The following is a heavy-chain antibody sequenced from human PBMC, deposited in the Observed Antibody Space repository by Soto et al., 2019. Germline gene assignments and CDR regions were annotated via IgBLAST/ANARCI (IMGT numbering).Heavy chain of an antibody. D-gene: IGHD3-3*01. CDR1: GGSFSGYY. CDR3: ARVSRQVTIFGVVISRYYYYGMDV. CDR2: INHSGST. Sequence: QVQLQQWGAGLLKPSETLSLTCAVYGGSFSGYYWSWIRQPPGKGLEWIGEINHSGSTNYNPSLKSRVTISVDTSKNQFSLKLSSVTAADTAVYYCARVSRQVTIFGVVISRYYYYGMDVWGQGTTVTVSS. V-gene: IGHV4-34*01. J-gene: IGHJ6*02.